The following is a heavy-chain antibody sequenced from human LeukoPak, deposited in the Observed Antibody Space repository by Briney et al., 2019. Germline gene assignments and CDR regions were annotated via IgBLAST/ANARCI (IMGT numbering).Heavy chain of an antibody. J-gene: IGHJ3*02. CDR1: GSTFSSYG. V-gene: IGHV3-30*18. D-gene: IGHD2-15*01. Sequence: GGSLRLSCAASGSTFSSYGIHWVRQAPGKGLEWVAVISYDGSNKYYADSVKGRFTISRDNSKNTLYLQMNSLRAEDTAVYYCAKEDCSGGSCYSRALGAFDIWGQGTMVTVSS. CDR3: AKEDCSGGSCYSRALGAFDI. CDR2: ISYDGSNK.